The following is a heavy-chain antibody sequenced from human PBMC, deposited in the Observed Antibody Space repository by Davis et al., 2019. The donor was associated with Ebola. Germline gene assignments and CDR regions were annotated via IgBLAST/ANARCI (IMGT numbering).Heavy chain of an antibody. V-gene: IGHV3-23*01. CDR2: ISGSGGST. CDR3: AKSQHYGSGSYWETWAFDI. D-gene: IGHD3-10*01. CDR1: GFTFSSYA. Sequence: GESLKISCAASGFTFSSYAMSWVRQAPGKGLEWVSAISGSGGSTYYADSVKGRFTISRDNSKNTLYLQMNSLRAEDTAVYYCAKSQHYGSGSYWETWAFDIWGQGTMVTVSS. J-gene: IGHJ3*02.